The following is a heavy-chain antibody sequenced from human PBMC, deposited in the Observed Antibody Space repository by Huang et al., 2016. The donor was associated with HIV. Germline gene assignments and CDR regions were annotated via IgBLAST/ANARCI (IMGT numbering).Heavy chain of an antibody. D-gene: IGHD1-26*01. CDR1: GFTVSGTY. J-gene: IGHJ4*02. V-gene: IGHV3-53*01. CDR3: ARGGNTVGYFDN. Sequence: EVQLVESGGGLIQPGGSLRLYCAASGFTVSGTYMSWVRQAPRKGLEWVSVIYSGCTTYFADSVKGRFTFSRDNSKNTVYLQMNSLRADDTAVYYCARGGNTVGYFDNWGQGTLVTVSS. CDR2: IYSGCTT.